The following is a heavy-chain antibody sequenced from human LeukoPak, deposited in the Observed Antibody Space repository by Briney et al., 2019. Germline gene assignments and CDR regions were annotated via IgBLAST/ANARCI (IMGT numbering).Heavy chain of an antibody. D-gene: IGHD5-18*01. Sequence: GGSLRLSCAASGFTFSSYWMSWVRQAPGKGLEWVANIKKDGSEKYYVDSVKGRFTVSRDNAKKSLYLQMNSLRAEDTAVYYCARHLSGITGYTYGRGIDYWGQGTLLTVSS. CDR1: GFTFSSYW. CDR2: IKKDGSEK. CDR3: ARHLSGITGYTYGRGIDY. V-gene: IGHV3-7*01. J-gene: IGHJ4*02.